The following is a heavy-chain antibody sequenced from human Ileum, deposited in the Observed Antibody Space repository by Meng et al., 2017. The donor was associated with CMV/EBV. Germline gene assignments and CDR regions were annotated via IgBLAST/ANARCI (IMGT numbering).Heavy chain of an antibody. D-gene: IGHD3-3*01. V-gene: IGHV3-30*02. J-gene: IGHJ5*02. CDR2: IRYDGGNK. Sequence: GESLKISCVASGFSFGDYGMHWVRQAPGRGLEWVTFIRYDGGNKQYADSVKGRFTISRDESESTLYKATLHLQMNSLRVEDTAVYYCVDDFWSQRGSWGQGTLVTVSS. CDR1: GFSFGDYG. CDR3: VDDFWSQRGS.